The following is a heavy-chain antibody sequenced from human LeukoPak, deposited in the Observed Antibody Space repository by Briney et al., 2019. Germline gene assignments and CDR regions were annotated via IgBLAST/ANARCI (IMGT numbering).Heavy chain of an antibody. D-gene: IGHD3-16*02. Sequence: ASVKVSCKASGYTFTSYAMNWVRQAPGQGLEWMGWINTNTGNPTYAQGFTGRFVFSLDTSVSTAYLQTSSLKAEDTAVYYCARDMEDYVWGSYRYTGSHFDYWGQGTLVTVSS. J-gene: IGHJ4*02. V-gene: IGHV7-4-1*02. CDR3: ARDMEDYVWGSYRYTGSHFDY. CDR1: GYTFTSYA. CDR2: INTNTGNP.